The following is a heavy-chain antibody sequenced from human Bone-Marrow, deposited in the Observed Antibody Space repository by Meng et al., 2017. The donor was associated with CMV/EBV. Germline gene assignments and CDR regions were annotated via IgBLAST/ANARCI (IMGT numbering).Heavy chain of an antibody. CDR3: ARGTYYYDSSGLNWFDP. CDR1: GFTFDDYA. Sequence: GGSLRLSCAASGFTFDDYAMHWVRQAPGKGLEWVSGINWNGGSTGYADSVKGRFTISRDNAKNSLYLQMNSLRAEDTALYYCARGTYYYDSSGLNWFDPWGQGTLVTVSS. J-gene: IGHJ5*02. D-gene: IGHD3-22*01. CDR2: INWNGGST. V-gene: IGHV3-20*04.